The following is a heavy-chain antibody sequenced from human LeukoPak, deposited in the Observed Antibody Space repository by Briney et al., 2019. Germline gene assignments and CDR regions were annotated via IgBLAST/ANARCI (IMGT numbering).Heavy chain of an antibody. V-gene: IGHV3-30-3*01. J-gene: IGHJ3*02. CDR3: AKVLAYCGGDCSDAFDI. Sequence: GGSLRLSCAASGFTFSSYAMHWVRQAPGKGLEWVAVISYDGSNKYYADSVKGRFTISRDNSKNTLYLQMNSLRAEDTAVYYCAKVLAYCGGDCSDAFDIWGQGTMVTVSS. CDR1: GFTFSSYA. D-gene: IGHD2-21*02. CDR2: ISYDGSNK.